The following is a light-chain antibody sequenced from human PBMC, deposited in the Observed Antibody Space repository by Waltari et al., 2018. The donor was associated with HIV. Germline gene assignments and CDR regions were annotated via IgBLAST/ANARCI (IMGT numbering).Light chain of an antibody. V-gene: IGLV2-23*02. CDR2: DVN. CDR1: WGDLGSYDL. J-gene: IGLJ3*02. CDR3: CSYAGSGTFVV. Sequence: QSALTQPASVSGSPGQSITLSCSGTWGDLGSYDLVSWYQHFPGKAPKRILYDVNERPSGVSPRYSGSKSGNTASLVISGLQSEDEADYYCCSYAGSGTFVVFGGGTRLTV.